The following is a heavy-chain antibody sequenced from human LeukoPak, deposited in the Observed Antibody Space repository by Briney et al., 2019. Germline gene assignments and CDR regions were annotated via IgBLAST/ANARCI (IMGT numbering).Heavy chain of an antibody. Sequence: GGSLRLSCAASGFTFSSYAMHWVRQAPGKGLEWVAVISYDGSNKYYADSVKGRFTISRDNSKNTLYLQMNSLRAEDTAVYYCARDLQNYYDSSGSLGYRGQGTLVTVSS. CDR3: ARDLQNYYDSSGSLGY. J-gene: IGHJ4*02. CDR2: ISYDGSNK. CDR1: GFTFSSYA. V-gene: IGHV3-30*04. D-gene: IGHD3-22*01.